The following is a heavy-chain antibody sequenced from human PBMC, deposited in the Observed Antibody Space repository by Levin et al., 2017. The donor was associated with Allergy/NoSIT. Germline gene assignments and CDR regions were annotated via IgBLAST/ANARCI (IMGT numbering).Heavy chain of an antibody. CDR3: TTGGEGHNYDMLTGYADY. CDR1: GFTFSNAW. Sequence: GESLKISCAASGFTFSNAWMSWVRQAPGKGLEWVGRIKSKTDGGTTDYAAPVKGRFTISRDDSKNTLYLQMNSLKTEDTAVYYCTTGGEGHNYDMLTGYADYWGQGTLVTVSS. CDR2: IKSKTDGGTT. D-gene: IGHD3-9*01. J-gene: IGHJ4*02. V-gene: IGHV3-15*01.